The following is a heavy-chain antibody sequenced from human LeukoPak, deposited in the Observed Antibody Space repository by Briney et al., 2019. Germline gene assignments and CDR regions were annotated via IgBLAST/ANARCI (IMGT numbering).Heavy chain of an antibody. J-gene: IGHJ4*02. V-gene: IGHV1-8*01. Sequence: GASVKVSCKASGYTFTSYDINWVRQATGQGLEWMGWMNPNSGNTGYAQKFQGRVTVTTDTSITSVYMELSGLQSDDTAVYYCVRDLTGGSGDWGQGTLVTVSS. CDR3: VRDLTGGSGD. D-gene: IGHD6-19*01. CDR2: MNPNSGNT. CDR1: GYTFTSYD.